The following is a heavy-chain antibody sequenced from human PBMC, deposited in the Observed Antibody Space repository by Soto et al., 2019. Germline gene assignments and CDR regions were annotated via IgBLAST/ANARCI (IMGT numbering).Heavy chain of an antibody. J-gene: IGHJ5*02. CDR3: ARGDYDSGGYSYKISGP. CDR1: GGSVSSGSYY. D-gene: IGHD3-22*01. V-gene: IGHV4-61*01. CDR2: IYYSGST. Sequence: PSXTLSLTCTVSGGSVSSGSYYWSWIRQPPGKGLEWIGYIYYSGSTNYNPSLKSRVTISVDTSKNQFSLKLSSVTAADTAVYYCARGDYDSGGYSYKISGPWGQGTLVTVSS.